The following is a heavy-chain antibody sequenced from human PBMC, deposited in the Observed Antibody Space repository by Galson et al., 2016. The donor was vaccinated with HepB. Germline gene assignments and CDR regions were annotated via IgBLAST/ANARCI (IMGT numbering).Heavy chain of an antibody. CDR1: GFTFSRYG. D-gene: IGHD3-10*01. V-gene: IGHV3-23*01. CDR2: ISSGGGST. CDR3: VKGLYGSGSSGDY. Sequence: SLRLSCAASGFTFSRYGMRWVRQAPGKGLEWVSSISSGGGSTDYAGSVKGRLTISRDNSKNTLYLHLNSLRAEDTAVYFCVKGLYGSGSSGDYWGQGTLVTVSS. J-gene: IGHJ4*02.